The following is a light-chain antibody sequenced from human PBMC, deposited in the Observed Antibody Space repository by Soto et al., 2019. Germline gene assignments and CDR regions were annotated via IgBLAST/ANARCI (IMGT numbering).Light chain of an antibody. CDR2: KAS. Sequence: DIEMTRCPSTLSASVGDRVTITCRASQSISSWLAWYQQKPGKAPKLLIYKASSLESGVPSRFSGSGSGTEFTLTISSLQPDDFATYYCQQYNSYLWTFGQGTKVDIK. V-gene: IGKV1-5*03. CDR3: QQYNSYLWT. J-gene: IGKJ1*01. CDR1: QSISSW.